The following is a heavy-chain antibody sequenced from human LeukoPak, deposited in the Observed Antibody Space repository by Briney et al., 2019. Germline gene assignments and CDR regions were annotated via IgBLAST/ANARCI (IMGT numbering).Heavy chain of an antibody. CDR2: ISAYNGNT. V-gene: IGHV1-18*01. CDR3: ARDVTPTPYYYYYMDV. CDR1: GYTFTSYG. D-gene: IGHD4-23*01. Sequence: ASVKVSCKASGYTFTSYGIAWVRQAPGQGLEWMGWISAYNGNTNYAQKLQGRVTMTTDTSTSTAYMELRSLRSDDTAVYYCARDVTPTPYYYYYMDVWGKGTTVTVSS. J-gene: IGHJ6*03.